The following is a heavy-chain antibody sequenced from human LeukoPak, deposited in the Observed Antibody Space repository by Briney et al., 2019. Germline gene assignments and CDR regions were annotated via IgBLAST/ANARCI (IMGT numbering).Heavy chain of an antibody. D-gene: IGHD6-19*01. V-gene: IGHV3-21*01. CDR1: GFTFSSYS. Sequence: RGSLRLSCAASGFTFSSYSMIWVRQAPGKGLEWVSSISSSSSYIYYADSVKRRFTISRDNAKNSLYLQMNSLRAEDTAVYYCARDADSSGSDYFDYWGQGTLVTVSS. CDR3: ARDADSSGSDYFDY. CDR2: ISSSSSYI. J-gene: IGHJ4*02.